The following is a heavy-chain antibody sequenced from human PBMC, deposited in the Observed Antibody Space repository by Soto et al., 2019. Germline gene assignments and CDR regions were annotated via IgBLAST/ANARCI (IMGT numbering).Heavy chain of an antibody. D-gene: IGHD4-17*01. Sequence: GESLRIYCRISGYTFTIYWIGWVRQMPGKGLEWMGIIYPSDSDTRYSPSFQGQVTISADQSINAAYLQWDSLKASDTAIYYCARPANTVADHFDLWGQGTPVTVSS. J-gene: IGHJ4*02. CDR2: IYPSDSDT. CDR3: ARPANTVADHFDL. V-gene: IGHV5-51*01. CDR1: GYTFTIYW.